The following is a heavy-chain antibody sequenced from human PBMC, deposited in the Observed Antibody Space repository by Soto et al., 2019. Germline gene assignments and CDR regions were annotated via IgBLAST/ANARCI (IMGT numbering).Heavy chain of an antibody. CDR3: ARILILGTTRGSYFDY. Sequence: EVQLVESGGGLVKPGGSLRLSCAASGFTFSSYTMNWVRQAPGKGLEWVSSISSSSSYIYYADSVKGRFTISRDNAKNSLYLQMNCLRAEDTAVYYWARILILGTTRGSYFDYWGQGTLVTVSS. J-gene: IGHJ4*02. CDR2: ISSSSSYI. V-gene: IGHV3-21*01. D-gene: IGHD1-1*01. CDR1: GFTFSSYT.